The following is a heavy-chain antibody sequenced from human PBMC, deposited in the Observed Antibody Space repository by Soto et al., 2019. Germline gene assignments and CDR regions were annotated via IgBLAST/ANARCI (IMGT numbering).Heavy chain of an antibody. Sequence: QVQLVESGGGVVQPGRSLRLSCAASGFTFSSYGMHWVRQAPGKGLEWVAVISYDGRNKYYADSVKGRFTISRDNSKNPLYLKMTSLRAEDRAVYYCAKDQRYRGGWYPENPYYYGMDVGGQGPRVTVSS. V-gene: IGHV3-30*18. J-gene: IGHJ6*02. D-gene: IGHD6-13*01. CDR3: AKDQRYRGGWYPENPYYYGMDV. CDR1: GFTFSSYG. CDR2: ISYDGRNK.